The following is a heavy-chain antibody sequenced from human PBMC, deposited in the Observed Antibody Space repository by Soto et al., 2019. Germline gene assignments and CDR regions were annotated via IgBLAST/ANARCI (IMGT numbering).Heavy chain of an antibody. CDR2: ISYDGSNT. J-gene: IGHJ4*02. V-gene: IGHV3-30*18. D-gene: IGHD6-19*01. CDR3: AKDGNVYSSGWYAPRLDY. CDR1: GFTFSSYG. Sequence: QVQLVESGGGVVQPGRSLRLSCAASGFTFSSYGMHWVRQAPGKGLEWVAVISYDGSNTYYADSVKGRFTISRDNSKNTLYLQMSSLRAESTAVYYCAKDGNVYSSGWYAPRLDYWGQGTLVTVSS.